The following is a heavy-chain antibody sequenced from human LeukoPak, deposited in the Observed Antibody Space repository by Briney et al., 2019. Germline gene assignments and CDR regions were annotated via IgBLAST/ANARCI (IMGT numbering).Heavy chain of an antibody. V-gene: IGHV3-7*01. CDR3: ARGRMVRGVNFDY. CDR2: IKQDGSEK. CDR1: GFTFSSYW. Sequence: PGGSLRLSCAASGFTFSSYWMSWVRQAPGKGLEWVANIKQDGSEKYYVDSVKGRFTISRDNAKNSLYLQMNSLRAEDTAVYYCARGRMVRGVNFDYWGQGTLVTVSS. J-gene: IGHJ4*02. D-gene: IGHD3-10*01.